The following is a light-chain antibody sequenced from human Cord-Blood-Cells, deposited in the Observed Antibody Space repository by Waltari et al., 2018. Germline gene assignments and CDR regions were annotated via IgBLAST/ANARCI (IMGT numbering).Light chain of an antibody. Sequence: QSALTQPPSASGSPGQSVTISCTGTSSDVGGYNYVSWYQQHPGKAPKLMIYEVSKRPSGVPDRFSGSKSGNTASLTVSGLQAEGEADYYCSSYAGSKVFGGGTKLTVL. V-gene: IGLV2-8*01. CDR3: SSYAGSKV. J-gene: IGLJ2*01. CDR1: SSDVGGYNY. CDR2: EVS.